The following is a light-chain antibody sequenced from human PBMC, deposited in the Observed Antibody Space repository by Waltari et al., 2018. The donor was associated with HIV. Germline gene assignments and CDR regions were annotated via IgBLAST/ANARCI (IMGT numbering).Light chain of an antibody. V-gene: IGLV2-23*01. CDR2: EGS. CDR3: AAWDDSLSGRV. CDR1: SSDVGSYSL. Sequence: QSALTQPASVSGSPGQSITISCTGTSSDVGSYSLVSWYQQHPGKAPKLMIYEGSKRPSGVSNRFSGSKSGNTASLTISGLQSEDEAHYYCAAWDDSLSGRVFGGGTKLTVL. J-gene: IGLJ2*01.